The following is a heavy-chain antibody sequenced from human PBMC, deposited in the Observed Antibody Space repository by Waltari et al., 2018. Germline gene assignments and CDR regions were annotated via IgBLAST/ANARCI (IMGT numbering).Heavy chain of an antibody. J-gene: IGHJ6*04. CDR1: GFIFSTYW. CDR2: IYNGDGSGT. V-gene: IGHV3-74*01. Sequence: EVQLVESGGGLVQPGGSLRLSCEASGFIFSTYWMHWVRQAPGKGLVWVSRIYNGDGSGTSYADSVKGRFTISRDHAKNTLYLQMNSLIAEDTGVYYCARDHYYSKDGWGTGTTVTVSS. CDR3: ARDHYYSKDG.